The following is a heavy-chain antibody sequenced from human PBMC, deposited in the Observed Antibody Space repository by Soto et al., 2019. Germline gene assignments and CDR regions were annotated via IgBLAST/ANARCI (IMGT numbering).Heavy chain of an antibody. CDR2: ISSDGSNK. CDR1: GFTFSSYA. CDR3: ARDYGEYVSGRNYYYYGMDV. D-gene: IGHD3-10*01. V-gene: IGHV3-30-3*01. Sequence: GGSLRLSCAASGFTFSSYAMHWVRQAPGKGLAWVAVISSDGSNKYYADSVKGRFTISRDNSKNTLYLQMNSLRAEDTAVYYCARDYGEYVSGRNYYYYGMDVWGQGTTVTVSS. J-gene: IGHJ6*02.